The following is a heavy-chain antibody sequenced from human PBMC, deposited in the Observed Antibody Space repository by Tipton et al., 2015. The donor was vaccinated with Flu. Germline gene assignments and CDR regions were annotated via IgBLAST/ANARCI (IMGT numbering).Heavy chain of an antibody. J-gene: IGHJ4*02. Sequence: TASGFTFSSYSMNWVRQAPGKGLEWVSSISSSSSYIYYADSVKGRFTISRDNAKNSLYLQMNSLRAEDTAVYYCARDSKGGTTADYWGQGTLVTVSS. V-gene: IGHV3-21*01. CDR1: GFTFSSYS. CDR3: ARDSKGGTTADY. D-gene: IGHD1-7*01. CDR2: ISSSSSYI.